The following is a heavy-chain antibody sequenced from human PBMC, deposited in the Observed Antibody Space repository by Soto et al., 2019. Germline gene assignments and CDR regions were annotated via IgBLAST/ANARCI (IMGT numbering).Heavy chain of an antibody. CDR2: ISGSGGNT. CDR3: AKGVHDYGDQSDY. V-gene: IGHV3-23*01. Sequence: GGSLRLSCAASGFTFSSYAMSWVRQAPGKGLEWVSAISGSGGNTYYADSVKGRFTISRDNSKNTLYLQMNSLRAEDTAVYYCAKGVHDYGDQSDYWGQGTLVTVSS. CDR1: GFTFSSYA. J-gene: IGHJ4*02. D-gene: IGHD4-17*01.